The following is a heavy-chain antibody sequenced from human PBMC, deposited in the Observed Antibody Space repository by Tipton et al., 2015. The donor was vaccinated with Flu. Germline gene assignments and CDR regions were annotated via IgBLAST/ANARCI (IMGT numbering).Heavy chain of an antibody. D-gene: IGHD1-26*01. CDR2: MYITGST. J-gene: IGHJ6*02. CDR3: ARSGNYLYFNAMDV. CDR1: GGSISNYY. V-gene: IGHV4-4*07. Sequence: TLSLTCTVSGGSISNYYWSWIRQPAGKGLEWIGRMYITGSTNYNPSLKSQVAMSLDTSKNQFSLRLSYVTSAETALYYCARSGNYLYFNAMDVWGQGTTVTFSS.